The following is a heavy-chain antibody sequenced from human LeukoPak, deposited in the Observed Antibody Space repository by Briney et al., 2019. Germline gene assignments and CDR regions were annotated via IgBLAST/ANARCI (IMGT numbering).Heavy chain of an antibody. J-gene: IGHJ5*02. Sequence: SVKVSCKASGYTFTSYAISWVRQAPGQGLEWMGGIIPIFGTANYAQKFQGRVTITTDESTSTAYMELSSLRSEDTAVYYCARTWSGPYHWFDPWGQGTLVTVSS. V-gene: IGHV1-69*05. CDR1: GYTFTSYA. D-gene: IGHD3-3*01. CDR3: ARTWSGPYHWFDP. CDR2: IIPIFGTA.